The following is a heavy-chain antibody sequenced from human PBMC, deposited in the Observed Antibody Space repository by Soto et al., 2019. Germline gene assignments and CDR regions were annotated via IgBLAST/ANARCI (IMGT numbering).Heavy chain of an antibody. D-gene: IGHD1-1*01. CDR3: ARDQSWHDLVWWFDP. CDR2: IIPILGIA. J-gene: IGHJ5*02. Sequence: ASVQVSCKPSGGTLSSYRISWVRQAPGQGLEWMGRIIPILGIANYAQKFQGRVTITADKSTSTAYMELSSLTSEDTAVYYCARDQSWHDLVWWFDPWGQGTLVTVSS. V-gene: IGHV1-69*04. CDR1: GGTLSSYR.